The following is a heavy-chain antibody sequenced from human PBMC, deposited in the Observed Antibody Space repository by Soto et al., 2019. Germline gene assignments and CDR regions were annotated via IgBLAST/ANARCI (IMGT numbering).Heavy chain of an antibody. D-gene: IGHD3-22*01. CDR1: GFTFSIYS. J-gene: IGHJ6*02. CDR3: ARRADYYDSSGYYYGMDV. V-gene: IGHV3-48*02. Sequence: GSLRLSFAASGFTFSIYSMNWVLQAPGKGLEWVSYISSSSSTIYYADSVKGRFTISRDNAKNSLYLQMNSLRDEDTAVYYCARRADYYDSSGYYYGMDVWGQGTTVTVS. CDR2: ISSSSSTI.